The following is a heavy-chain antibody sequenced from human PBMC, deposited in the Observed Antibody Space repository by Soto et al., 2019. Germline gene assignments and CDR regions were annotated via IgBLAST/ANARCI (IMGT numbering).Heavy chain of an antibody. Sequence: QVQLVETGGGLVEPGGSLRLSCAASGFSVGDNYMTWIRRAPGKGLEWLSYSSSSGGYTNYADSVKGRFTISRDNAKNSLYLQMDSLRAEDTAVYLCARSSGRRHVFTFDYGLDVWGQGTTVTVSS. CDR1: GFSVGDNY. D-gene: IGHD3-16*01. CDR2: SSSSGGYT. J-gene: IGHJ6*02. V-gene: IGHV3-11*06. CDR3: ARSSGRRHVFTFDYGLDV.